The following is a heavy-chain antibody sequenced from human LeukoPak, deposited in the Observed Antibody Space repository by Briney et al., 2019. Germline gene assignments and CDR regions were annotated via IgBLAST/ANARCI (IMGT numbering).Heavy chain of an antibody. CDR1: DYTFTSYG. J-gene: IGHJ4*02. D-gene: IGHD3-9*01. Sequence: ASVKVSCKASDYTFTSYGIIWVRQGPGQGLEWIGWISIYNGNTNYAHNLQGRVTMTADTSTSTAYMELSSLRSEDTAVYYCARSGPYDILTGYYPMYFDYWGQGTLVTVSS. V-gene: IGHV1-18*01. CDR3: ARSGPYDILTGYYPMYFDY. CDR2: ISIYNGNT.